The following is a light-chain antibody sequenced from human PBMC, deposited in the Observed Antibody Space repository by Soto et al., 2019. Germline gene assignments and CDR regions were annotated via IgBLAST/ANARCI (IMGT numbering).Light chain of an antibody. J-gene: IGKJ1*01. CDR1: QYMTNW. CDR2: DAS. Sequence: DIQMTQSPSTLSASVGDRVTITCRASQYMTNWLAWYQQKPGKAPNLLIYDASTLESGVPSRFSGSGYGTEFTLTISSLQPDDFATYYCQQYMVYSQTFGQGTKVDIK. V-gene: IGKV1-5*01. CDR3: QQYMVYSQT.